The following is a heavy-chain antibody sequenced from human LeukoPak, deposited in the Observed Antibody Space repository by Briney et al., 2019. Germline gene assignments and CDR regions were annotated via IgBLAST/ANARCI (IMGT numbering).Heavy chain of an antibody. CDR1: GDSVSSNSAA. CDR2: TYYRSKWYY. CDR3: ARVSYMGGAWYGTFDI. J-gene: IGHJ3*02. V-gene: IGHV6-1*01. D-gene: IGHD6-19*01. Sequence: SQTLSLTCAISGDSVSSNSAAWNWVRQSPSRGLEWLGRTYYRSKWYYDYAVSVKSRITINPDTSKNQFSLQLSSVTPEDTAVCYCARVSYMGGAWYGTFDIWGQGTMVTVSS.